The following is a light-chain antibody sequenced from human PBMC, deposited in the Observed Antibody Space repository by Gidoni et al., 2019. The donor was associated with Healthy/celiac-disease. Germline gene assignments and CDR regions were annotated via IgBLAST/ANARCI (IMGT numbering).Light chain of an antibody. Sequence: DIQMTQTTSSLAASVGDRVSITCRASQSISSYLNWYQQKPVKAPKLLIYAASSLQRGVPSRFSGSGSETDFTLTISSLQPEDFATYYCQQSYSTPWTFGQGTKVEIK. CDR1: QSISSY. CDR3: QQSYSTPWT. V-gene: IGKV1-39*01. CDR2: AAS. J-gene: IGKJ1*01.